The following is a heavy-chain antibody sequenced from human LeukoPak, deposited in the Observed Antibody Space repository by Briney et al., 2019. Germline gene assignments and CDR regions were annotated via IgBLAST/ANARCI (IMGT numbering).Heavy chain of an antibody. CDR1: GFAFSTYW. J-gene: IGHJ4*02. V-gene: IGHV3-23*01. CDR3: AKSREWLVLGSIDY. Sequence: GGSLRLSCAASGFAFSTYWMSWVRQAPGKGLEWVSAISGSGGSTYYADSVKGRFTISRDNSKNTLYLQMNSLRAEDTAVYYCAKSREWLVLGSIDYWGQGTLVTVSS. CDR2: ISGSGGST. D-gene: IGHD6-19*01.